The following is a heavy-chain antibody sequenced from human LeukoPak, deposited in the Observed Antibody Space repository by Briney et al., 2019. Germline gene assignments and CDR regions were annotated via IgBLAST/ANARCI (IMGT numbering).Heavy chain of an antibody. CDR3: ARGFYYDSS. CDR2: INTDGSIT. J-gene: IGHJ4*02. V-gene: IGHV3-74*01. Sequence: GGSLRLSCAASGFTFSTYWMHWVRQAPGKGLGWVPRINTDGSITSYADSVKGRFTISRDNAKNTLYLQMNSLRAEDTAVYYCARGFYYDSSGGQGTLVTVSS. CDR1: GFTFSTYW. D-gene: IGHD3-22*01.